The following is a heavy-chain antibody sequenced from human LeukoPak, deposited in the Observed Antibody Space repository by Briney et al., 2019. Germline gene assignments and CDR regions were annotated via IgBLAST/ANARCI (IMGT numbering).Heavy chain of an antibody. CDR2: LWYDGSNE. CDR1: GFTFSSYG. J-gene: IGHJ4*02. V-gene: IGHV3-33*01. Sequence: GGSLRFTCAASGFTFSSYGMHWVGQAPGKGLGWVAVLWYDGSNEYYADSVKGRFTISRDNSKNTLYLQMNSLRAEDTAVYYCARDSYYYDSIRGEFDYWGQGTLVTVSS. CDR3: ARDSYYYDSIRGEFDY. D-gene: IGHD3-22*01.